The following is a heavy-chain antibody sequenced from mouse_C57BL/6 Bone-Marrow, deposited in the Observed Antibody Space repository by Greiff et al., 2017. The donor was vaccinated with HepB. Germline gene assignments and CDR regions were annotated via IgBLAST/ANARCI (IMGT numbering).Heavy chain of an antibody. V-gene: IGHV1-74*01. CDR3: APDGYYEDYYAMDY. CDR1: GYTFTSYW. D-gene: IGHD2-3*01. CDR2: IHPSDSDT. Sequence: VQLKQPGAELVKPGASVKVSCKASGYTFTSYWMHWVKQRPGQGLEWIGRIHPSDSDTNYNQKFKGKATLTVDKSSSTAYMQLSSLTSEDSAVYYCAPDGYYEDYYAMDYWGQGTSVTVSS. J-gene: IGHJ4*01.